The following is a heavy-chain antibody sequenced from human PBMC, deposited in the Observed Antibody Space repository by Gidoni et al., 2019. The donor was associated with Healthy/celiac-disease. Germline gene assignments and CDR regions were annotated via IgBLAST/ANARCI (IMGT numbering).Heavy chain of an antibody. Sequence: QVQLVQSGAEVKKPGSSVKVSCKASGGTFSSYAISWVRQAPGQGLEWMGGIIPIFGTANYAQKFQGRVTITADESTSTAYMELSSLRSEDTAVYYCARVERWLQRNEPLTFDYYMDVWGKGTTVTVSS. CDR1: GGTFSSYA. CDR2: IIPIFGTA. CDR3: ARVERWLQRNEPLTFDYYMDV. V-gene: IGHV1-69*01. J-gene: IGHJ6*03. D-gene: IGHD5-18*01.